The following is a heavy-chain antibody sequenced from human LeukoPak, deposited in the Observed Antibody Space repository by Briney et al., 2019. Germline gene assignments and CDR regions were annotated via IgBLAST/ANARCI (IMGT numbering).Heavy chain of an antibody. CDR3: ARDSNCSGGSCYSGWFDP. V-gene: IGHV1-18*01. J-gene: IGHJ5*02. CDR1: GYTFTSYG. Sequence: VASVKVSCKASGYTFTSYGISWVRQAPGQGLEWMGWNSAHNGNTNYAQKLQGRVTMTTDTSTSTAYMELRSPRSDDTAVYYCARDSNCSGGSCYSGWFDPWGQGTLVTVSS. CDR2: NSAHNGNT. D-gene: IGHD2-15*01.